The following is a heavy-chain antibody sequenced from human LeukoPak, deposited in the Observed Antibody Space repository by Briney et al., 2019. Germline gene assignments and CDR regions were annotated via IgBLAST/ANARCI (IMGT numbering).Heavy chain of an antibody. Sequence: PGRCLRLAWAASGLTFGNCAMAWVRQAPGKGLEWVSAITGDGGSTFYADSVKGRFIISRDNSKTTVYLQMNSLRVDATATYYCAKAEHTVPTPADAFDFWGTGIMVTASS. V-gene: IGHV3-23*01. CDR2: ITGDGGST. CDR3: AKAEHTVPTPADAFDF. J-gene: IGHJ3*01. D-gene: IGHD4-11*01. CDR1: GLTFGNCA.